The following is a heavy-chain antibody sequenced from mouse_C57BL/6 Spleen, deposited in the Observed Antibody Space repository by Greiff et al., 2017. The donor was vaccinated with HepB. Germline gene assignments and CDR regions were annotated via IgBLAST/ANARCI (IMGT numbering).Heavy chain of an antibody. CDR2: IWSGGST. V-gene: IGHV2-2*01. Sequence: LKESGPGLVQPSQSLSITCTVSGFSLTSYGVHWVRQSPGKGLAWLGVIWSGGSTDYNAAFISRLSLSKDNSKSQVFFKMNSLQADDTAIYYCARGSGQNYFDYWGQGTTLTVSS. CDR3: ARGSGQNYFDY. J-gene: IGHJ2*01. CDR1: GFSLTSYG.